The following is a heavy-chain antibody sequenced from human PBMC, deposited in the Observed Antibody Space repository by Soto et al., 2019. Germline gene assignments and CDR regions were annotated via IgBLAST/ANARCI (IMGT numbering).Heavy chain of an antibody. D-gene: IGHD6-13*01. Sequence: ASVKVSCKASGYTFTNYYMHWVRQAPGQGLEWMGLINPRGYRTTYPQNFQGRVTMTTDTSTSTAYMELSSLRSEDTAVYYCARDPGYSSSWYDYYYYYGMDVWGQGTTVTVS. CDR2: INPRGYRT. CDR3: ARDPGYSSSWYDYYYYYGMDV. CDR1: GYTFTNYY. V-gene: IGHV1-46*01. J-gene: IGHJ6*02.